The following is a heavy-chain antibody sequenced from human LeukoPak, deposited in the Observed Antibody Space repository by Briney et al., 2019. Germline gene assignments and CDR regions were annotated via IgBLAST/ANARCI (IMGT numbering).Heavy chain of an antibody. V-gene: IGHV3-21*01. CDR3: ARDTGYSSSLNWFDP. CDR2: ISSSSSYI. Sequence: GGSLRLSCAASGFTFSSYSMNWVRQAPGKGLEWVSSISSSSSYIYYADSVKGRFTISRDNAKNSLYLQMSSLRAEDTAVYYCARDTGYSSSLNWFDPWGQGTLVTVSS. CDR1: GFTFSSYS. J-gene: IGHJ5*02. D-gene: IGHD6-13*01.